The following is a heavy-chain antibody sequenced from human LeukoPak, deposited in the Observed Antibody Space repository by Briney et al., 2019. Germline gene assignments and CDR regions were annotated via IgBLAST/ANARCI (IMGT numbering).Heavy chain of an antibody. D-gene: IGHD3-22*01. CDR2: IRHDGSDN. V-gene: IGHV3-30*02. CDR1: GFTFSTYG. Sequence: GGSLRLSCAASGFTFSTYGMHWVRQAPGEGLEWVAFIRHDGSDNFYGDSVKGRFAISRDNPKSTMYLQMNSLRPEDTAVYYCAKDRLGEWRGYFDSSGSTNYFENWGQGTRVTVSS. J-gene: IGHJ4*02. CDR3: AKDRLGEWRGYFDSSGSTNYFEN.